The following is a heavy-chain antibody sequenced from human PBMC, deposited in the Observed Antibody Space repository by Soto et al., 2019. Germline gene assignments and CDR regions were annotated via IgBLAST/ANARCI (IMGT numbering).Heavy chain of an antibody. CDR3: ASNIVVVPAGMMYYFDY. CDR1: GGSISSSSYY. CDR2: IYYSGST. V-gene: IGHV4-39*01. Sequence: SETLSLTCTVSGGSISSSSYYWGWIRQPPGKGLEWIGSIYYSGSTYYNPSLKSRVTISVDTSKNQFSLKLSSVTAADTAVYYCASNIVVVPAGMMYYFDYWGQGTLVTVSS. J-gene: IGHJ4*02. D-gene: IGHD2-2*01.